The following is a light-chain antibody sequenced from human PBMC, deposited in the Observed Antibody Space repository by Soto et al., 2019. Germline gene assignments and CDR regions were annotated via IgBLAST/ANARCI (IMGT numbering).Light chain of an antibody. CDR3: QQYNDWPLT. J-gene: IGKJ1*01. V-gene: IGKV3-15*01. Sequence: EIIMTQSPVTLSVSPGERDTLSCRASQSVSSNLAWYQQKPGQAPSLLIYGEFTRATGIPARFSGTGSGTEFTLTISSLQSEDFALYYCQQYNDWPLTFGQWTKVDI. CDR2: GEF. CDR1: QSVSSN.